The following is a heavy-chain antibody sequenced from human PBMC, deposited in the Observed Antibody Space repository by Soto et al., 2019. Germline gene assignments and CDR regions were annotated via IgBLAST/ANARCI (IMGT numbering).Heavy chain of an antibody. CDR1: GDSVSSNSAA. V-gene: IGHV6-1*01. J-gene: IGHJ6*02. CDR3: ARDQVWEQLVSVNYYYGMDA. Sequence: PSQPLSLTCAISGDSVSSNSAAWNWIRQSPSRGLEWLGRTYYRSKWYNDYAVSVKSRITINPDTSKNQFSLQLNSVTPEDTAVYYCARDQVWEQLVSVNYYYGMDAWGQGTTVTVSS. D-gene: IGHD6-13*01. CDR2: TYYRSKWYN.